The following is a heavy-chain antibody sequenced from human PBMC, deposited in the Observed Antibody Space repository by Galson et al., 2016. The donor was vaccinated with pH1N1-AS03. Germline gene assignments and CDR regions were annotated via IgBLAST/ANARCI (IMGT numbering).Heavy chain of an antibody. J-gene: IGHJ4*02. CDR1: GFTFSTYA. Sequence: SLRLSCAASGFTFSTYAMSWVRQAPGKGLEWVSSISGADLSTYYADSVKGRFTVSRANSKNTLYPQMNGLRAEDTAIYYCANPRASGTTMVTRLDYWGQGILVTVSS. CDR2: ISGADLST. V-gene: IGHV3-23*01. D-gene: IGHD5-18*01. CDR3: ANPRASGTTMVTRLDY.